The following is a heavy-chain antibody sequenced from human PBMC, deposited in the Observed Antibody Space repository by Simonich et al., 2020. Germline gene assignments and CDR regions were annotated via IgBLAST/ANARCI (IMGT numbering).Heavy chain of an antibody. CDR2: INSDGIST. J-gene: IGHJ3*02. Sequence: EVQLVESGGGLVQPGGSLRLSCAASGFTFSSYWMHWVRPAPGKGLVWVSLINSDGISTSYADSVKGRFTISRDNAKNTLYLQMNSRRAEDTAVYYCARDYSNYDAFDIWGQGTMVTVSS. D-gene: IGHD4-4*01. CDR1: GFTFSSYW. CDR3: ARDYSNYDAFDI. V-gene: IGHV3-74*01.